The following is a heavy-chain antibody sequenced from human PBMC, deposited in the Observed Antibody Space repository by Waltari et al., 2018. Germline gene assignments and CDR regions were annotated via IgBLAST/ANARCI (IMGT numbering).Heavy chain of an antibody. V-gene: IGHV1-24*01. CDR1: GYTLTELS. CDR2: FDPEDGET. Sequence: QVQLVQSGAEVKKPGASVKVSCKVSGYTLTELSMHWVRQAPGKGLEWMGGFDPEDGETIYAQKFQGRVTMTRNTSISTAYMELSSLRSEDTAVYYCARGRRTTVTTYFWGQGTLVTVSS. CDR3: ARGRRTTVTTYF. D-gene: IGHD4-17*01. J-gene: IGHJ4*02.